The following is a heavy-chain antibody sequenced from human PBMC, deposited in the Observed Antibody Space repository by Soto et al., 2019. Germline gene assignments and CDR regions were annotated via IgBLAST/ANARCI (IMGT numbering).Heavy chain of an antibody. Sequence: SETLSLTCSVSGGSFSSDSFIWSWVRQFPGKGLEWIGYIYYSGTTYYNPSLRSRVIMSVDTSKNQFSLKLSSVTAADTAVYYCARVDLGLNWNYSGPLDYWGQGTLVTVSS. CDR1: GGSFSSDSFI. J-gene: IGHJ4*02. CDR2: IYYSGTT. D-gene: IGHD1-7*01. CDR3: ARVDLGLNWNYSGPLDY. V-gene: IGHV4-31*03.